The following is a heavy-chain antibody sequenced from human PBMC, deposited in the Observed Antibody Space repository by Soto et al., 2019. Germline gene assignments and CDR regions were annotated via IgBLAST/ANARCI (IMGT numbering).Heavy chain of an antibody. CDR2: ISPNSGGT. V-gene: IGHV1-2*04. CDR3: ARGSGYYYDSSGYYYFDY. CDR1: GYTFTGYY. Sequence: ASVKVSCKASGYTFTGYYMHWVRQAPGQGLEWMGWISPNSGGTNYAQKFQGWVTMTRDTSISTAYMELSRLRSDDTAVYYCARGSGYYYDSSGYYYFDYWGQGTPVTVSS. J-gene: IGHJ4*02. D-gene: IGHD3-22*01.